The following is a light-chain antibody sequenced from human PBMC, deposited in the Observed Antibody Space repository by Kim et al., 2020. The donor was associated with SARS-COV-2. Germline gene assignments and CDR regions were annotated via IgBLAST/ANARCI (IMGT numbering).Light chain of an antibody. CDR3: QQYYSTLWT. J-gene: IGKJ1*01. Sequence: DIQMTQSPSSLSASVGDRVTITCRASQSISSYLNWYQQKPGKAPKLLIYAASSLQSGVPSRFSGSGSGTDFTLTISSLQPEDFATYYCQQYYSTLWTFGQGTKVDIK. CDR2: AAS. V-gene: IGKV1-39*01. CDR1: QSISSY.